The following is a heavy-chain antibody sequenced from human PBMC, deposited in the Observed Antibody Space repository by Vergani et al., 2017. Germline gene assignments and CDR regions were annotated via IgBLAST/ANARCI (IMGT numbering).Heavy chain of an antibody. CDR3: ARYTPTDYYYYYGMDV. J-gene: IGHJ6*02. CDR2: INHSGST. D-gene: IGHD2-2*02. Sequence: QVQLQQWGAGLLKPSETLSLTCAVYGGSFSGYYWSWIRQPPGKGLEWIGEINHSGSTNYNPSLKSRVTISVDKSKNQFSLKLSSVTAADTAVYYCARYTPTDYYYYYGMDVWGQGTTVTVSS. V-gene: IGHV4-34*01. CDR1: GGSFSGYY.